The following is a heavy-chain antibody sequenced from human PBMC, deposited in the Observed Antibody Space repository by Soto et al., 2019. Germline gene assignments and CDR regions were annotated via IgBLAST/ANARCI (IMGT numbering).Heavy chain of an antibody. CDR3: ARWTRAGENVPGDY. Sequence: QVQLVQSGAEVKKPGASVKVSCKASGYTFTSYDLNWVRQATGQGLEWMGWMNPHSGSAGYAQKFQGRVTMARNTSVSTAYMELTSLTSEDTAVYYCARWTRAGENVPGDYWGQGTLVTVAS. CDR1: GYTFTSYD. J-gene: IGHJ4*02. V-gene: IGHV1-8*01. CDR2: MNPHSGSA. D-gene: IGHD6-13*01.